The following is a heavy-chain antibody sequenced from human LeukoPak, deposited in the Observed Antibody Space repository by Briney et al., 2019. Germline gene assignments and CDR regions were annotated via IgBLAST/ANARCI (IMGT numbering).Heavy chain of an antibody. CDR1: GFTFSSYS. J-gene: IGHJ5*02. CDR2: ISSSSIYI. Sequence: GGSLRLSCAASGFTFSSYSMNCVRQAPGKGLEWVSYISSSSIYIYYAVSVKGRFTISRDNAKNSLYLQMNSLRAEDTAVYYCARDSGDYYNWFDPWGQGTLVTVSS. CDR3: ARDSGDYYNWFDP. D-gene: IGHD4-17*01. V-gene: IGHV3-21*01.